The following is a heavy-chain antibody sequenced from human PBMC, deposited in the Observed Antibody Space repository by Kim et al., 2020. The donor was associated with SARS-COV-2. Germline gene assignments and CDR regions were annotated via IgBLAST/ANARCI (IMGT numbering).Heavy chain of an antibody. D-gene: IGHD6-19*01. J-gene: IGHJ4*02. CDR3: ASIWGIAVAPAK. Sequence: GGSLRLSCAASGFTFSSYGMHWVRQAPGKGLEWVAVISYDGSNKYYADSVKGRFTISRDNSKNTLYLQMNSLRAEDTAVYYCASIWGIAVAPAKGGQGTL. CDR2: ISYDGSNK. V-gene: IGHV3-33*05. CDR1: GFTFSSYG.